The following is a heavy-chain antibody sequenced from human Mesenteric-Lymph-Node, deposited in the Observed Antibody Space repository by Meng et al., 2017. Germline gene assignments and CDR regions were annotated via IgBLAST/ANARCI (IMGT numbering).Heavy chain of an antibody. V-gene: IGHV4-4*02. CDR2: IYHSGST. D-gene: IGHD6-13*01. CDR3: ARVAAAGNEWFDP. Sequence: QVHPRDYGSGPVKPSGTLSLICAVSGGSISSINWWTWVRQPPGKGLEWIGEIYHSGSTNYNPSLKSRVTISVAKSKNQFSLKLSSVTAADTAVYYCARVAAAGNEWFDPWGQGTLVTVSS. CDR1: GGSISSINW. J-gene: IGHJ5*02.